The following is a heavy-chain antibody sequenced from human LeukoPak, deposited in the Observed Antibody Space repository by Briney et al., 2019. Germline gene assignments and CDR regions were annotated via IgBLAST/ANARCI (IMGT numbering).Heavy chain of an antibody. CDR3: ARDSGVLLWFGELH. V-gene: IGHV1-2*02. Sequence: GASVKVSCKASGYTFTGYYMHWVRQAPGQGLEWMGWINPNSGGTNYAQKFQGRVTMTRDTSISTAYMELSRLRSDDTAVYYCARDSGVLLWFGELHWGQGTLVTVSS. D-gene: IGHD3-10*01. J-gene: IGHJ4*02. CDR2: INPNSGGT. CDR1: GYTFTGYY.